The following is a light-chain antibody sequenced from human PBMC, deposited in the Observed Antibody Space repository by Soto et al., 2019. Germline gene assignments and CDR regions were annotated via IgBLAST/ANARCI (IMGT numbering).Light chain of an antibody. CDR1: QSVRNN. J-gene: IGKJ2*01. Sequence: EIVMTQSPATLSVSPGERATLSCRASQSVRNNLAWYQQKPGQAPRLLIYDASTRATGIPARFGGSGSGTEFTLTITSLQSEDFAIYSCQQYNNWPPLYTFGQGTKLEIK. CDR2: DAS. V-gene: IGKV3-15*01. CDR3: QQYNNWPPLYT.